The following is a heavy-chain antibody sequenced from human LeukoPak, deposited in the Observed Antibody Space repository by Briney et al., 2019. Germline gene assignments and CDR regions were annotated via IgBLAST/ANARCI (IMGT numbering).Heavy chain of an antibody. CDR2: IISTSDT. J-gene: IGHJ4*02. CDR1: GFTFSTYN. Sequence: GGSLKLSCAASGFTFSTYNMNWVRQAPGKGLEWVSSIISTSDTYYADSVKGRFTISRDNAKNSLYLQMNSLRAEDTAIYYCASVRSGDTRDFDYWGQGTLVTVSS. D-gene: IGHD4-17*01. CDR3: ASVRSGDTRDFDY. V-gene: IGHV3-21*01.